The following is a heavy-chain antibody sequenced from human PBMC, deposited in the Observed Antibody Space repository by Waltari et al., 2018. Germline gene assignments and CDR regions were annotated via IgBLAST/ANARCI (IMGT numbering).Heavy chain of an antibody. V-gene: IGHV3-23*01. D-gene: IGHD7-27*01. CDR3: AKLTDV. CDR1: GFTFSSPS. Sequence: EVQLLESGGGLVQPGGCLRLCCAASGFTFSSPSMRWVRQAPGKGLEWVSSITGSGGNTYYADSVKGRFTISRDNSKNTLYLQMNSLRAEDTAVYYCAKLTDVWGSGTTVTVSS. J-gene: IGHJ6*04. CDR2: ITGSGGNT.